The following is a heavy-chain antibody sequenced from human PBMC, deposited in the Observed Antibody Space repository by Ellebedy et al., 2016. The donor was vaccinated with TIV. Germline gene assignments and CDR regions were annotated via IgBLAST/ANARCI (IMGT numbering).Heavy chain of an antibody. V-gene: IGHV3-11*01. CDR3: AREGDTAMVRGMDV. D-gene: IGHD5-18*01. CDR2: ISSSGSTI. Sequence: GESLKISCAASGFTFSDYYMSWLRQAPGKGLEWVSYISSSGSTIYYADSVKGRFTISRDNAKNSLYLQMNSLRAEDTAVYYCAREGDTAMVRGMDVWGQGTTVTVSS. J-gene: IGHJ6*02. CDR1: GFTFSDYY.